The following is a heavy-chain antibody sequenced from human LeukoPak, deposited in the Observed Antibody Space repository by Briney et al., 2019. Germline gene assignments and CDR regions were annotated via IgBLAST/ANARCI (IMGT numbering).Heavy chain of an antibody. D-gene: IGHD2-21*02. CDR1: GFTFSSYG. CDR2: IRYDGSNK. J-gene: IGHJ3*02. V-gene: IGHV3-30*02. CDR3: AREVLGYCGGDCYSDAFDI. Sequence: GGSLRLSCAASGFTFSSYGMHWVRQAPGKGLEWVAFIRYDGSNKYYADSVKGRFTISRDNAKNSLYLQMNSLRAEDTAVYYCAREVLGYCGGDCYSDAFDIWGQGTMVTVSS.